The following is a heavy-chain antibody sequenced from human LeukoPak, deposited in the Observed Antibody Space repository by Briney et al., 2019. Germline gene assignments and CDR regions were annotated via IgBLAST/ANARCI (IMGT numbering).Heavy chain of an antibody. V-gene: IGHV3-7*01. Sequence: TGGSLRLSCAASGFTFSSYWMSWVRQAPGKGLEWVANIKQDGSEKYYVDSVKGRSTISRDNAKNSLYLQMNSLRAEDTAVYYCARYDYDRGDLGYCSGGSCYFPTYFDYWGQGTLVTVSS. J-gene: IGHJ4*02. D-gene: IGHD2-15*01. CDR3: ARYDYDRGDLGYCSGGSCYFPTYFDY. CDR1: GFTFSSYW. CDR2: IKQDGSEK.